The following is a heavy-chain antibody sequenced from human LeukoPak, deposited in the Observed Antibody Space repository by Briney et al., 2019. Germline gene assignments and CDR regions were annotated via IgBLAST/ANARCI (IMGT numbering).Heavy chain of an antibody. V-gene: IGHV4-34*01. D-gene: IGHD5-18*01. CDR2: INHSGST. J-gene: IGHJ6*04. CDR3: ARGGPWIQLWLYYYGMDV. Sequence: PSETLSLTCAVYGGSFSGYYWSWIRQPPGKGLEWIGEINHSGSTNYNPSLKSRVTISVDTSKNQFSLKLSSVTAADTAVYYCARGGPWIQLWLYYYGMDVWGKRTTVTVSS. CDR1: GGSFSGYY.